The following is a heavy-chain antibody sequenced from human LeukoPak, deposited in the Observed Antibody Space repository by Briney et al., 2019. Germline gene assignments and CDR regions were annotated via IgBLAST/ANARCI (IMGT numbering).Heavy chain of an antibody. CDR3: ARGLHPDWSLSD. D-gene: IGHD3/OR15-3a*01. Sequence: PSETLSLTCAVYGGSFSGYYWSSIRQPPGKRLEWIGEINHSGSTNYTPSPKRRATISVDTTKTQFSLKLSSVTAADTAGHYFARGLHPDWSLSDWGQGTLVTVSS. J-gene: IGHJ4*02. V-gene: IGHV4-34*01. CDR1: GGSFSGYY. CDR2: INHSGST.